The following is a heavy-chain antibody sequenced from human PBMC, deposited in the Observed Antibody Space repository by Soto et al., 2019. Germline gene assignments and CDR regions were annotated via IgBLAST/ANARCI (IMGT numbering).Heavy chain of an antibody. D-gene: IGHD4-4*01. CDR3: ATDLRHDYSNYPYYYYYYMDV. CDR2: FDPEDGET. J-gene: IGHJ6*03. V-gene: IGHV1-24*01. CDR1: GYTLTELS. Sequence: ASVKVSCKVSGYTLTELSMHWVRQAPGKGLEWMGGFDPEDGETIYAQKFQGRVTMTEDTSTDTAYMELSSLRSEDTAVYYCATDLRHDYSNYPYYYYYYMDVWGKGTTVTVSS.